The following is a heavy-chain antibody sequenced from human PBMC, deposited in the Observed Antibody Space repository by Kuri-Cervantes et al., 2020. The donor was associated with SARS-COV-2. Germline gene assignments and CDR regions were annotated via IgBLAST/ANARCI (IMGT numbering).Heavy chain of an antibody. CDR3: AELGMGPVDY. J-gene: IGHJ4*02. CDR2: ISSSSSTI. D-gene: IGHD7-27*01. Sequence: GGSLKISCAASGFTLSSCSMNWVRQAPGKGLEWVSYISSSSSTIYYADSVKGRFTISRDDAKNSLYLQMNSLRAEDTAVYYCAELGMGPVDYWGQGTLVTVSS. V-gene: IGHV3-48*01. CDR1: GFTLSSCS.